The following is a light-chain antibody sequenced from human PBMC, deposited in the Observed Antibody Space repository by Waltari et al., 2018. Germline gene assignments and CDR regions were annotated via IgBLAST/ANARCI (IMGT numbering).Light chain of an antibody. J-gene: IGLJ3*02. V-gene: IGLV8-61*01. CDR2: KAN. CDR1: SGSRSTTFS. CDR3: ALYMGSGIWV. Sequence: QPVVTQEPSLSVSPGGTVTLTCALRSGSRSTTFSATWYQQTPGQAPRTLVYKANARSSGVPDRFSGSILGNTAALTITGAQADDESDYYCALYMGSGIWVFGGGTRLTVL.